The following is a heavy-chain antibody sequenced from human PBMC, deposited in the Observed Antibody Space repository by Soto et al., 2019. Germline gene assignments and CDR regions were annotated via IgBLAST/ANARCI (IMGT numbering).Heavy chain of an antibody. CDR1: GFTFSSYA. D-gene: IGHD6-13*01. Sequence: GGSLRLSCAASGFTFSSYAMSWVRQAPGKGLEWVSAISGSGGSTYYADSVKGRFTISRDNSKNTLYLQMNSLRAEDTAVYYCEKSEQQLVPFGYFDYWGQGTLVTVSS. CDR2: ISGSGGST. J-gene: IGHJ4*02. CDR3: EKSEQQLVPFGYFDY. V-gene: IGHV3-23*01.